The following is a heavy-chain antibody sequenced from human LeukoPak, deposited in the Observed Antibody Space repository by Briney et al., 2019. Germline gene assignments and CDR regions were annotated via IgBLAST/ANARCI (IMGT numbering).Heavy chain of an antibody. J-gene: IGHJ4*02. V-gene: IGHV4-34*01. Sequence: SETLSLTCAVYGGSFSGYYWSWIRQSPGKGLEWIGEINHSGSANYNPSLKSRVTISIDTSKSQFSLKLRSVTAADTAVYYCARRCDYGYDYWGQGTLVTVSS. CDR3: ARRCDYGYDY. D-gene: IGHD4-17*01. CDR1: GGSFSGYY. CDR2: INHSGSA.